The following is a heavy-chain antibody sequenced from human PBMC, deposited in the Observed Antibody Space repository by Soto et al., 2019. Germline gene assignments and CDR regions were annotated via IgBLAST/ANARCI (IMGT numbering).Heavy chain of an antibody. D-gene: IGHD3-16*01. CDR2: MNPNNGKT. CDR1: GYMFTSYD. Sequence: GASVKVSCKASGYMFTSYDINWVRQAAGQGLEWLGRMNPNNGKTDYAQKFQGRLTMTRDTSISTVYMELSSLTSGDTAVYYCAKDFGGLYNWFDPWGQGTLVTAPQ. V-gene: IGHV1-8*01. J-gene: IGHJ5*02. CDR3: AKDFGGLYNWFDP.